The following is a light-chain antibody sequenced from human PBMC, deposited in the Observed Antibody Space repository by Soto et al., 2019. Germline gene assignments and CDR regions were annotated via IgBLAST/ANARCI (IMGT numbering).Light chain of an antibody. CDR2: EAS. CDR1: QSISRW. Sequence: DIQMTQSPSTLSASVGDRVTITCRASQSISRWLAWYQQKPGTVPKLLIYEASTLESGVPSRFSGSRSGTEFTLTVSSLQPDDFATYYCQQYNDSFPYTFGKGTKLEI. V-gene: IGKV1-5*03. J-gene: IGKJ2*01. CDR3: QQYNDSFPYT.